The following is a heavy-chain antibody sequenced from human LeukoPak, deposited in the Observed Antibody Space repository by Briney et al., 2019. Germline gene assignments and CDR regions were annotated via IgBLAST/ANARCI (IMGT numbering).Heavy chain of an antibody. J-gene: IGHJ5*02. CDR2: ICYSGST. D-gene: IGHD5-24*01. V-gene: IGHV4-39*01. Sequence: SETLSLTCTVSGGSISSSSYCWGWIRQPPGKGLERIGSICYSGSTFYNPSLKSRVTLSVDTSKNQFSLKLSSVTAADTAVYYCARTENYIPEDCFDPWGQGTLVTVSS. CDR1: GGSISSSSYC. CDR3: ARTENYIPEDCFDP.